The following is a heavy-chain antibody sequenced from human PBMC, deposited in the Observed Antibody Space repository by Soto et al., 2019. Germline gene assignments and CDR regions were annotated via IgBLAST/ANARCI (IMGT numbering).Heavy chain of an antibody. J-gene: IGHJ4*02. D-gene: IGHD3-22*01. CDR2: IKSKTDGGTT. CDR1: GFTFSNAW. CDR3: TFMYYYDSSGYYYAYYFDY. V-gene: IGHV3-15*01. Sequence: GGSLRLSCAASGFTFSNAWMSWVRQAPGKGLEWVGRIKSKTDGGTTDYAAPVKGRFTISRDDSKNTLYLQMNSLKTEDTAVYYCTFMYYYDSSGYYYAYYFDYWGQGTLVTVSS.